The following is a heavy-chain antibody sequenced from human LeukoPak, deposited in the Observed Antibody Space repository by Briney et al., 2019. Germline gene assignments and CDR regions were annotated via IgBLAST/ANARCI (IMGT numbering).Heavy chain of an antibody. Sequence: PGGSLRLSCAASGFTFSSHSMTWVRQAPGKGLEWVSSISSSSNYIYYADSVKGRFTIPGDNAKNSLYLQATSLRAEDTALYYCAKDQNTVATAPFDYWGQGTLVTVSS. CDR1: GFTFSSHS. CDR3: AKDQNTVATAPFDY. D-gene: IGHD4-17*01. V-gene: IGHV3-21*04. CDR2: ISSSSNYI. J-gene: IGHJ4*02.